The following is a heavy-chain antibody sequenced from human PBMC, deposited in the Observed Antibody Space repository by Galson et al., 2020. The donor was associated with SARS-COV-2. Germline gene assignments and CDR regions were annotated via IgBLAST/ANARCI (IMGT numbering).Heavy chain of an antibody. CDR3: AREYYDILTGYLYGMDV. CDR2: IDWDDDK. V-gene: IGHV2-70*11. Sequence: ESVPTLVKPTQTLTLTCTFSGFSLSTSGMCVSWIRQPPGKALEWLARIDWDDDKYYSTFLKTRLTISKDTSKNQVVLTMTNMDPVDTATYYCAREYYDILTGYLYGMDVWGQGTTVTVSS. J-gene: IGHJ6*02. CDR1: GFSLSTSGMC. D-gene: IGHD3-9*01.